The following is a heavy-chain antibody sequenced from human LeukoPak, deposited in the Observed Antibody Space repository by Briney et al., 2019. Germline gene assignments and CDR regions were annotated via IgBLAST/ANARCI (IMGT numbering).Heavy chain of an antibody. D-gene: IGHD5-18*01. CDR2: ISYSGST. V-gene: IGHV4-59*01. Sequence: PSETLSLTCTVSGGSISSYYWNWIRQPPGKGLEWIGSISYSGSTNYNHSPESRVTISVDTSKNQISPKLSSVTAADTTVYYCARAPERWYSYGSYTYYYMDVWGKGTTVTVSS. J-gene: IGHJ6*03. CDR3: ARAPERWYSYGSYTYYYMDV. CDR1: GGSISSYY.